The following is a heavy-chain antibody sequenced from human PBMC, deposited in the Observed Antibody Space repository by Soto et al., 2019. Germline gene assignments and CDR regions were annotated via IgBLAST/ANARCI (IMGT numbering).Heavy chain of an antibody. J-gene: IGHJ4*02. Sequence: HPGGSLRLSCAASGFTFSSYAMSWVRQAPGKGLEWVSAISGSGGSTYYADSVKGRFTISRDNSKNTLYLQMNSLRAEDTAVYYCAKDGPYSSSWYGDYWGQGTLVTVSS. D-gene: IGHD6-13*01. CDR1: GFTFSSYA. CDR2: ISGSGGST. V-gene: IGHV3-23*01. CDR3: AKDGPYSSSWYGDY.